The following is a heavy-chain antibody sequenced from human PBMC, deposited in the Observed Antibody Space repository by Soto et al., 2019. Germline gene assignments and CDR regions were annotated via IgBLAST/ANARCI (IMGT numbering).Heavy chain of an antibody. Sequence: EVQLLESGGGLVQPGGSLRLSCAASGFTFSSYAMSWVRQAPGKGLEWVSVISGSGGSTYYADSVKGPFTISRDNSKNTLYRQMDSLTAEDTAVYYCANDTGYSSEWYPLCGWFAPWGQGTLVTVSS. D-gene: IGHD6-19*01. J-gene: IGHJ5*02. CDR2: ISGSGGST. CDR1: GFTFSSYA. CDR3: ANDTGYSSEWYPLCGWFAP. V-gene: IGHV3-23*01.